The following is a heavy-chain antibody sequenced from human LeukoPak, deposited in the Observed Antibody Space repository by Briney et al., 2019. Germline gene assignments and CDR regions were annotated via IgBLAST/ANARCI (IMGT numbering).Heavy chain of an antibody. V-gene: IGHV3-7*05. CDR3: ARDGMGGIKAFDI. CDR2: IKHDGSQK. J-gene: IGHJ3*02. Sequence: GGSLRLPCAASGFTFSRYWMSWVRQAPGGGLEWVANIKHDGSQKYYVDSVKGRITISRDNAKNSLYLQMNSLRAEDTAVYYCARDGMGGIKAFDIWGQGTMVTVSS. D-gene: IGHD3-16*01. CDR1: GFTFSRYW.